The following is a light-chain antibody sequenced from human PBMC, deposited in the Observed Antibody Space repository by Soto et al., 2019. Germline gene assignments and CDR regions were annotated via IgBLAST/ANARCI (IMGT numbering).Light chain of an antibody. V-gene: IGKV3-20*01. CDR3: QQYETSPRT. CDR1: QPVSDK. CDR2: GAS. J-gene: IGKJ1*01. Sequence: EIVMTQSPANLSVSPGVGATLSCWASQPVSDKLAWYQQKPGQAPRLLIYGASSRATGIPDRFSGSGSGTDFTLTISRLEPEDFAVYYCQQYETSPRTCGQGTKGDIK.